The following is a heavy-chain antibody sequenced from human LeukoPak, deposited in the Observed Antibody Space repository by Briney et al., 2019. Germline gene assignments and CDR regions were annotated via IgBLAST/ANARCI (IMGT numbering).Heavy chain of an antibody. J-gene: IGHJ4*02. CDR1: GFTFRSYG. V-gene: IGHV3-30*02. D-gene: IGHD5-18*01. Sequence: GGSLTLSCTASGFTFRSYGMHLVRQAPGKGLEWVAFIRYDGSIQYYAHSVKGRFTISRDNSNNTLYLQMNTLRGDDTAVYFCAKGYGESHFVSWGQGTLVTVSS. CDR3: AKGYGESHFVS. CDR2: IRYDGSIQ.